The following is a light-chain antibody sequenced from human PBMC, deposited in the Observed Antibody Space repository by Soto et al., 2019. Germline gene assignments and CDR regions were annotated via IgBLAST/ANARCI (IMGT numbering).Light chain of an antibody. Sequence: QSALTQPASVSGSPGQSITISCTGTSSDVGGYNYVSWYQQHPGKDPKLMIYEVSNRPAGVSNRFSGSKSGNTASLTISGLQAEDEDDYYCSSYTSSSTVVFGGGTKLTVL. V-gene: IGLV2-14*01. CDR2: EVS. CDR3: SSYTSSSTVV. J-gene: IGLJ2*01. CDR1: SSDVGGYNY.